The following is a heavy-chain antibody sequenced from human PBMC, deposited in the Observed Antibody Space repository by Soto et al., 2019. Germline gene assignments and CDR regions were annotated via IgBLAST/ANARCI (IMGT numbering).Heavy chain of an antibody. Sequence: QVQLQESGPGLVKPSETLSLTCTVSGGSISSYCWSWIRQPPGKGLEWIGYIYYSGSTNYNPSLKSRVTISVDTSKNQFSLKLSSVTAADTAGYYCAGSGSSPYYYYYGMDVWGQGTTVTVSS. CDR1: GGSISSYC. D-gene: IGHD3-10*01. V-gene: IGHV4-59*01. J-gene: IGHJ6*02. CDR2: IYYSGST. CDR3: AGSGSSPYYYYYGMDV.